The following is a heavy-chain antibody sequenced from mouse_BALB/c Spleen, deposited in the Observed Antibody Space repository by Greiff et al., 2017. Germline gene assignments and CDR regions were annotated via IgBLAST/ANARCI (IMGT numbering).Heavy chain of an antibody. J-gene: IGHJ2*01. CDR3: VRDSYYFDY. V-gene: IGHV1-54*03. CDR2: INPGSGGT. CDR1: GYAFTNYL. Sequence: QVQLQQSGAELVRPGTSVKVSCKASGYAFTNYLIEWVKQRPGQGLEWIGVINPGSGGTNYNEKFKGKATLTADKSSSTAYMQLSSLTSDDSAVYFCVRDSYYFDYWGQGTTLTVSS.